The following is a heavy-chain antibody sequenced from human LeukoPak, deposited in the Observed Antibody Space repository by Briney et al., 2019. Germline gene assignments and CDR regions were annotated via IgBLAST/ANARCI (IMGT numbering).Heavy chain of an antibody. V-gene: IGHV3-74*01. J-gene: IGHJ4*02. CDR3: ARSAVAGRVSYFDY. CDR2: INSDGSST. D-gene: IGHD6-19*01. CDR1: GFTFSSYW. Sequence: PGGSLRLSCAASGFTFSSYWMHWVRQAPGKGLVWVSRINSDGSSTTYVDSVKGRFTISRDNAKNTLYLQMNSLRAEDTAVYYCARSAVAGRVSYFDYWGQGTLVTVSS.